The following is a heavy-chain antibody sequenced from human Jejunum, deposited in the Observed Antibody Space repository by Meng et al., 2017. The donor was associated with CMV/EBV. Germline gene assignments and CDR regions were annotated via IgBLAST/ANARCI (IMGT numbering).Heavy chain of an antibody. CDR2: MNPNRGTT. CDR1: GYTFASYD. D-gene: IGHD6-19*01. V-gene: IGHV1-8*01. CDR3: ATGVADFEY. Sequence: QVQLVQSGAEVKKPGASVKVSCKASGYTFASYDINWVRQGTGQGLEWMGWMNPNRGTTGYAQKFQGRVTMTRNISKSTAYMDLSSLRSEDTAVYYCATGVADFEYWGQGTLVTVSS. J-gene: IGHJ4*02.